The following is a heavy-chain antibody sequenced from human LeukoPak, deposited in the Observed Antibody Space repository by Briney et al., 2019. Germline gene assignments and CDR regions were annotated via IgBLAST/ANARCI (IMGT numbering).Heavy chain of an antibody. J-gene: IGHJ4*02. CDR2: INPNSGGT. CDR1: GYTFTGYY. V-gene: IGHV1-2*02. D-gene: IGHD2-15*01. Sequence: ASVKVSCKASGYTFTGYYLHWVRQAPGQGLEWMGWINPNSGGTNYAQKFQGRVTMTRDTSISTAYMELSRVSSDDTAVYYCARDDGYCSGGSCYGKFDYWGQGTPVTVSS. CDR3: ARDDGYCSGGSCYGKFDY.